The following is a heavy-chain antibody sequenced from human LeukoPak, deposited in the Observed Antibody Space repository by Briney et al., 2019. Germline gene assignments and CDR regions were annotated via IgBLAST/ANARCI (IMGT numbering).Heavy chain of an antibody. J-gene: IGHJ6*03. CDR3: ATETQVVVPAGRQTPIYYYYMDV. V-gene: IGHV1-69*05. CDR1: GGTFSSYA. D-gene: IGHD2-2*01. Sequence: GASVKDSCKASGGTFSSYAISWVRQAPGQGLEWMGGIIPIFGTANYAQKFQGRVTITTDESTSTAYMELSSLRSEDTAVYYCATETQVVVPAGRQTPIYYYYMDVWGKGTTVTVSS. CDR2: IIPIFGTA.